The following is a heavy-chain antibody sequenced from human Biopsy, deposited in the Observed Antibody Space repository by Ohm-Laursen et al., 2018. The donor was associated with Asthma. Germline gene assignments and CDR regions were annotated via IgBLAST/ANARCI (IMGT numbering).Heavy chain of an antibody. V-gene: IGHV3-30*03. CDR3: ARGLDYSGRSGFDY. Sequence: SSLRLSCTASGFMFRSFGMHWVRQAPGKGLEWVAVISYDGNHKFYEDSVKGRLTISRDNSMNTLYLHMNSLRVEDTAVYYCARGLDYSGRSGFDYWGQGTLVTVSS. J-gene: IGHJ4*02. CDR2: ISYDGNHK. D-gene: IGHD3-10*01. CDR1: GFMFRSFG.